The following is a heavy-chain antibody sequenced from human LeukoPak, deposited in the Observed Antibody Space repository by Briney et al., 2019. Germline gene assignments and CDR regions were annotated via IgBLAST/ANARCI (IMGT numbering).Heavy chain of an antibody. V-gene: IGHV1-2*07. CDR3: ARLSSGWYDDFDI. CDR1: GYTFTAYY. J-gene: IGHJ3*02. CDR2: INPNSGAT. Sequence: ASVKASCKASGYTFTAYYMHWVRQAPGQGREWMGGINPNSGATNYAHRFQGRVTMTRDTSISTAYMEMRRLKSDDTAVYYCARLSSGWYDDFDIWGQGTMVTVSS. D-gene: IGHD6-19*01.